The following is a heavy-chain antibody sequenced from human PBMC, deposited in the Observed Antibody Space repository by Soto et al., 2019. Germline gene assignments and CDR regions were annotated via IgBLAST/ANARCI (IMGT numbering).Heavy chain of an antibody. D-gene: IGHD3-3*01. Sequence: PGGSLRLSCAASGFTFSSYAMSWVRQAPGKGLEWVSAISGSGGSTYYADSVKGRFTISRDNSKNALYLQMNSLRAEDTAVYYCAKDPASYYDFFSCYYGDHRYLKDVWARRTTVPVSS. CDR1: GFTFSSYA. CDR2: ISGSGGST. J-gene: IGHJ6*02. V-gene: IGHV3-23*01. CDR3: AKDPASYYDFFSCYYGDHRYLKDV.